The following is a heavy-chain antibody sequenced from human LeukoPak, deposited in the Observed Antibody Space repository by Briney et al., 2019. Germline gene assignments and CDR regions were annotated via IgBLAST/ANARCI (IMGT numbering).Heavy chain of an antibody. D-gene: IGHD1-26*01. CDR2: IWYDGSNK. CDR3: ANSYSGSYFGDY. V-gene: IGHV3-30*02. CDR1: GFTFSSYG. Sequence: GGSLRLSCAASGFTFSSYGMHWVRQAPGKGLEWVAFIWYDGSNKYYADSVKGRFTISRDNSKNTLYLQMNSLRAEDTAVYCCANSYSGSYFGDYWGQGTLVTVSS. J-gene: IGHJ4*02.